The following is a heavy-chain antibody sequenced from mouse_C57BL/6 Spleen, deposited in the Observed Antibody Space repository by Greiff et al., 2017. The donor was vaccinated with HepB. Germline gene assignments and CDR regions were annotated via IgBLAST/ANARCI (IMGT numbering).Heavy chain of an antibody. CDR3: ARSLLPLDY. J-gene: IGHJ2*01. CDR1: GYTFTSYW. CDR2: INPNSGYT. D-gene: IGHD1-1*01. Sequence: VQRVESGAELAKPGASVKLSCKASGYTFTSYWMHWVKQRPGQGLEWIGYINPNSGYTKYNQKFKDKATLTADKSSSTAYMQLSSLTYEDSAVYYCARSLLPLDYWGQGTTLTVSS. V-gene: IGHV1-7*01.